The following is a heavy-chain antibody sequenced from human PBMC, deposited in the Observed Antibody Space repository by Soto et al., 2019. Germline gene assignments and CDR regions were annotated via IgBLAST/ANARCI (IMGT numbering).Heavy chain of an antibody. CDR3: ARVRSGWYFDY. V-gene: IGHV3-48*01. J-gene: IGHJ4*02. D-gene: IGHD6-19*01. CDR1: GFTFSTYS. Sequence: GGSLRLSCAASGFTFSTYSVNWVRQAPGKGLEWVSFITGSSHAIYYADSVKGRFTISRDNAKNSLYLRMNGLRAEDTAVYYCARVRSGWYFDYWGQGTLVTVSS. CDR2: ITGSSHAI.